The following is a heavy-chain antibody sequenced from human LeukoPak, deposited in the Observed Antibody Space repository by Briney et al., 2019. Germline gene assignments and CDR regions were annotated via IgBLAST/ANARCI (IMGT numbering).Heavy chain of an antibody. CDR1: RFTLNTYA. J-gene: IGHJ4*02. V-gene: IGHV3-23*01. Sequence: PGGCLRLACSASRFTLNTYAIGSGRQAPGKGLEWVSAISGSGGSTNYADCVKGRFPIPSHNSNIPVYLQMNSLRPEHTAFYYCAKDGLVWFGELNWGEGALVTVSS. CDR2: ISGSGGST. CDR3: AKDGLVWFGELN. D-gene: IGHD3-10*01.